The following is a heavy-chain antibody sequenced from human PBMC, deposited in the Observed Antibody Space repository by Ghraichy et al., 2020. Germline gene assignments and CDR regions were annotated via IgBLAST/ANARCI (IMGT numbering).Heavy chain of an antibody. CDR3: ARAAGGSAYYDFWSGYFPVYFDY. CDR2: IYYSGST. V-gene: IGHV4-59*01. D-gene: IGHD3-3*01. CDR1: GGSISSYY. J-gene: IGHJ4*02. Sequence: SETLSLTCTVSGGSISSYYWSWIRQPPGKGLEWIGYIYYSGSTNYNPSLKSRVTISVDTSKNQFSLKLSSVTAADTAVYYCARAAGGSAYYDFWSGYFPVYFDYWGQGTLVTVSS.